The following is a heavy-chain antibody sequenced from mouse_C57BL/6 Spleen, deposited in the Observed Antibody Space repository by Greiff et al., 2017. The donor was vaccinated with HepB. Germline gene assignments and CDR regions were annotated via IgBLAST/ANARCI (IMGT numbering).Heavy chain of an antibody. J-gene: IGHJ4*01. CDR1: GFTFSSYA. V-gene: IGHV5-4*03. D-gene: IGHD2-4*01. Sequence: EVKLVESGGGLVKPGGSLKLSCAASGFTFSSYAMSWVRQTPEKRLEWVATISDGGSYTYYPDNVKGRFTISRDNAKNNLYLQMSHLKSEDTAMYYCARAYDYDGYYAMDYWGQGTSVTVSS. CDR2: ISDGGSYT. CDR3: ARAYDYDGYYAMDY.